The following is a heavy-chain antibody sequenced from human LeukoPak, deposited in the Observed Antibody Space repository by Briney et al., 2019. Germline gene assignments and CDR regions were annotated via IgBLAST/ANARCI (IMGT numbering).Heavy chain of an antibody. J-gene: IGHJ3*02. Sequence: GRSLRLSCAASIFTFSSSVMHWVRQAPGKGLEWVAAISYDRSDKCYADSVKGRFTTSRDNSKNTLYLQVNNLRGEDTAVYHCARASTWVPGKDSSGYYYPYAFDIWGQGTMVTVSS. D-gene: IGHD3-22*01. V-gene: IGHV3-30*14. CDR2: ISYDRSDK. CDR1: IFTFSSSV. CDR3: ARASTWVPGKDSSGYYYPYAFDI.